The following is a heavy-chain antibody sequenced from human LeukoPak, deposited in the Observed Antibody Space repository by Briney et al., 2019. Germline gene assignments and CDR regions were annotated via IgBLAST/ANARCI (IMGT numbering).Heavy chain of an antibody. CDR3: ASRGLHIVFDL. CDR1: GYSISSGYY. J-gene: IGHJ2*01. CDR2: ICHSGST. Sequence: SETLSLTCAVSGYSISSGYYWVWIRQPPGKGREWIGSICHSGSTYYNTSLKSRVTISVDTSKNQFSLKLSSVTAAATAVYYCASRGLHIVFDLWGRGTLVTVSS. D-gene: IGHD5-12*01. V-gene: IGHV4-38-2*01.